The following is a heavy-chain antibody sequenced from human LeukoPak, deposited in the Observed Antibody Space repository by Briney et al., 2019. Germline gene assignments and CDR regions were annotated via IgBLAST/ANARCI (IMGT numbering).Heavy chain of an antibody. Sequence: PGGSLRLSCAASGFTFSSYSMNWVRQAPGKGLEWVSYISSSSSTIYYADSVKSRFTISRDNAKNSLYLQMNSLRAEDTAVYYCAREGHGDYNFWGQGTLVTVSS. CDR2: ISSSSSTI. J-gene: IGHJ4*02. CDR3: AREGHGDYNF. CDR1: GFTFSSYS. V-gene: IGHV3-48*01. D-gene: IGHD4-17*01.